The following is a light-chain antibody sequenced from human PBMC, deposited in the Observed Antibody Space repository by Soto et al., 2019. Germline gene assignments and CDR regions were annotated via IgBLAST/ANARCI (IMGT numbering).Light chain of an antibody. CDR3: QQRSSWLLT. J-gene: IGKJ4*01. CDR2: DTS. V-gene: IGKV3-11*01. CDR1: QNVRNY. Sequence: EIVLTQSPATLSLSPGERATLSCRASQNVRNYLIWYQQKPGLAPRLLIYDTSTRATGIPARFSGSGSGTDYTLTISSLEPEDFAVYYCQQRSSWLLTFGGGTKVEIK.